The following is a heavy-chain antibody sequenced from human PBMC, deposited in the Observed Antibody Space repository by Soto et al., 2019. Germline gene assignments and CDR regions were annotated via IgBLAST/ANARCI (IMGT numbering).Heavy chain of an antibody. V-gene: IGHV3-23*01. Sequence: PGGSLRLSCAASGFTFSSYAMSWVRQAPGKGLEWVSAIICSGGSTYYADSVKGRFTISRDNSKNTLYLQMNSLRAEDTAVYYCARVRDAFDIWGQGTMVTVSS. CDR1: GFTFSSYA. CDR3: ARVRDAFDI. CDR2: IICSGGST. J-gene: IGHJ3*02.